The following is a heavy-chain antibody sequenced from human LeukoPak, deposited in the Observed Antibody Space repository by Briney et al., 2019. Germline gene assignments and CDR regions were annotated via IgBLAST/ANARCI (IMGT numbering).Heavy chain of an antibody. V-gene: IGHV5-51*01. D-gene: IGHD3-10*01. CDR1: GYFFTSYW. CDR2: IYPGDSDT. CDR3: AGSYGSGSYGGAFDI. Sequence: PGESLKISCKGSGYFFTSYWIAWVRQMPGKGLEWMGIIYPGDSDTRYSPSFQGQVTMSADKSISTAYLQWSSLKASDTAMYYCAGSYGSGSYGGAFDIWGQGTMVTVSS. J-gene: IGHJ3*02.